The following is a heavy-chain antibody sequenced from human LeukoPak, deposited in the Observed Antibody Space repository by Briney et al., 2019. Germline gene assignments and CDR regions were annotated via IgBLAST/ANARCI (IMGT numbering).Heavy chain of an antibody. CDR2: INPNSGGT. CDR3: ANGLGYYDSSGYLAY. D-gene: IGHD3-22*01. V-gene: IGHV1-2*02. CDR1: GYTFTGYY. J-gene: IGHJ4*02. Sequence: ASVKVSCKPSGYTFTGYYMHWVRQAPGQGLEWMGWINPNSGGTNYAQKFQGRVNISRDTSISTAYMELSRLRSDDTAVYYCANGLGYYDSSGYLAYWGQGTLVTVSS.